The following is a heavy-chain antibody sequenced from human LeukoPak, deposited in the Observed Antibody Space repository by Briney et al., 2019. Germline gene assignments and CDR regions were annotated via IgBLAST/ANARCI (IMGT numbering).Heavy chain of an antibody. CDR3: ARSGGFPPYFDY. V-gene: IGHV4-30-2*01. CDR2: IYHSGST. D-gene: IGHD2-8*02. Sequence: SQTLSLTCAVSGGSLSSGGYSWSWIRQPPGTGLEWIGYIYHSGSTYYNPSLKSRVTISVDRSKNQFSLKLSSVTAADTAVYYCARSGGFPPYFDYWGQGTLVTVSS. CDR1: GGSLSSGGYS. J-gene: IGHJ4*02.